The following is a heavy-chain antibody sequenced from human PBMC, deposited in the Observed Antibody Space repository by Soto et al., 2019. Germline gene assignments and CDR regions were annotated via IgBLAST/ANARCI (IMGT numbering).Heavy chain of an antibody. CDR3: ARDGPSIVVVPADRTADTLDY. CDR1: GYTFTSYG. V-gene: IGHV1-18*01. CDR2: ISAYNGNT. Sequence: QVQLVQSGAAVKKPGASVKVSCKASGYTFTSYGISWVRQAPGQGLEWMGWISAYNGNTKYAQKPQGRVTMTTDTSPSTAYMELRSLGSDDTAVYYCARDGPSIVVVPADRTADTLDYWGQGTLVTVSS. J-gene: IGHJ4*02. D-gene: IGHD2-2*01.